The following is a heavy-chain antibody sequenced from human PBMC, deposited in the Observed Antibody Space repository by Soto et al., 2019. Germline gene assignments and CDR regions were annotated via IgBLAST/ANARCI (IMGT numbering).Heavy chain of an antibody. CDR3: AIRGESSTRDYYSVTAV. CDR2: IKQDGSEK. Sequence: SQEKGKGLEWVANIKQDGSEKYYVDSVKGRLTISRDNAKNSLYLQINSLRAEDTAVYYCAIRGESSTRDYYSVTAVWLKRTTDTGTS. D-gene: IGHD6-13*01. J-gene: IGHJ6*01. V-gene: IGHV3-7*01.